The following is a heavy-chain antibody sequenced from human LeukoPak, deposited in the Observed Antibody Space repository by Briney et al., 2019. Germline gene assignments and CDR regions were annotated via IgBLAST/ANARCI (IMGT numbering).Heavy chain of an antibody. CDR3: ARGPPYYDILTGYYYFDY. J-gene: IGHJ4*02. D-gene: IGHD3-9*01. Sequence: ASVKVSCKASGYTFTSYDINWVRQATGQGLEWMGWMNPNSGNTGYAQKFQGRVTITRNTSISTAYTELSSLRSEDTAVYYCARGPPYYDILTGYYYFDYWGQGTPVTVSS. CDR1: GYTFTSYD. V-gene: IGHV1-8*03. CDR2: MNPNSGNT.